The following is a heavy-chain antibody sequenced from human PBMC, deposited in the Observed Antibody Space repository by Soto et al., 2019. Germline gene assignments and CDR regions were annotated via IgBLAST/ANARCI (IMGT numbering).Heavy chain of an antibody. D-gene: IGHD3-22*01. CDR1: GYTFTSYY. CDR2: INPSGGST. V-gene: IGHV1-46*01. J-gene: IGHJ6*02. Sequence: ASVKVSCKASGYTFTSYYMHWVRQAPGQGLEWMGIINPSGGSTSYAQKFQGRVTMTRDTSTSTVYMELSSLRSEDTAVYYCARNLRADYYDSSGYLPFGMDVWGQGTTVTVSS. CDR3: ARNLRADYYDSSGYLPFGMDV.